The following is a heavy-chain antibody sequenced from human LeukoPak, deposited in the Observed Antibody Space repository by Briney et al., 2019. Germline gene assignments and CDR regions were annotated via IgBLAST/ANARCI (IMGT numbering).Heavy chain of an antibody. V-gene: IGHV1-24*01. CDR1: GYTLTKLS. Sequence: ASVKVSCKVSGYTLTKLSIHWVRQAPGIGLEWMGSFDPEDDKTIYAQKFQGRVTMTEDTSTETAYMELSSLRSEDTAVYYCAAPWGYYDTSGYFDAFDVWGQGTMVTVSS. CDR2: FDPEDDKT. CDR3: AAPWGYYDTSGYFDAFDV. J-gene: IGHJ3*01. D-gene: IGHD3-22*01.